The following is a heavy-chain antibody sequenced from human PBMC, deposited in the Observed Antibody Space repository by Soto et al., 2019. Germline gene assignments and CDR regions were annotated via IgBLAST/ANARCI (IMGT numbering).Heavy chain of an antibody. Sequence: QVQLQESGPGLVKPSQTLSLTCTVSGGSISSGGYYWSWIRQHPGKGLERIGYIYYSGSTYYNPSLKSRVTISVDTSKNQFSLKLSSVTAADTAVYYCARGDIAYYDILTGSPRYNWFDPWGQGTLVTVSS. D-gene: IGHD3-9*01. CDR1: GGSISSGGYY. CDR3: ARGDIAYYDILTGSPRYNWFDP. J-gene: IGHJ5*02. V-gene: IGHV4-31*03. CDR2: IYYSGST.